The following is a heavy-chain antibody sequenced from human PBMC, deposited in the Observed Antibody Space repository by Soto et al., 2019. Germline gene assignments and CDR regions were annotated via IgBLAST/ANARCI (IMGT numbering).Heavy chain of an antibody. CDR2: IYSNGDT. CDR3: ARRGGSSPGYYYYARDV. Sequence: SETLSLTCSVSSDSMNSGGYYWSWIRQHPGKGLEWIGYIYSNGDTYYNPSLKSRVTISVDTSKNQFSLNLPSVTAADTAVYYCARRGGSSPGYYYYARDVWGQGTTVT. V-gene: IGHV4-31*03. D-gene: IGHD6-6*01. J-gene: IGHJ6*02. CDR1: SDSMNSGGYY.